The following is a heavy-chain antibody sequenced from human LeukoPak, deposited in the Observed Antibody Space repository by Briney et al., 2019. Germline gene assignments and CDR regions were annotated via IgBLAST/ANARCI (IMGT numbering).Heavy chain of an antibody. Sequence: GGSLRLSCAASGFTFSSYGMHWVRQAPGKGLEWVAVIWYDGSNKYYADSVKGRFTISRDNSKNTLYLQMNSLRAEDTAVYYCARVHYHGSGSYYNYFDYWGQGTLVTVSS. CDR1: GFTFSSYG. CDR2: IWYDGSNK. J-gene: IGHJ4*02. D-gene: IGHD3-10*01. V-gene: IGHV3-33*01. CDR3: ARVHYHGSGSYYNYFDY.